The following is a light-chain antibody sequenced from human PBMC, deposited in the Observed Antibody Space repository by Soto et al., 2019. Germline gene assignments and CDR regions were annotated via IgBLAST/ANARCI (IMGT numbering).Light chain of an antibody. CDR1: QSVSSN. J-gene: IGKJ1*01. Sequence: EIVMTQSPGTLSVSPGERATLSCRASQSVSSNLAWYQQKPGQAPRLLIYGASTRATGIPARFSGSGSGTAFTLTISSLQSEDFAVYYCQQYNNWPPWTFGQGTEVEI. CDR2: GAS. V-gene: IGKV3-15*01. CDR3: QQYNNWPPWT.